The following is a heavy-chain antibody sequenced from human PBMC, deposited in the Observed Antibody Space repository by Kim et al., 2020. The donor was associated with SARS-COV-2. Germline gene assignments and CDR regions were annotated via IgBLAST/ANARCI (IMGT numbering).Heavy chain of an antibody. CDR3: ARSIAARPFDY. V-gene: IGHV1-2*06. Sequence: ASVKVSCKASGYTFTGYYMHWVRQAPGQGLEWMGRINPNSGGTNYAQKFQGRVTMTRDTPISTAYMELSRLRSDDTAVYYCARSIAARPFDYWGQGTLVTVSS. CDR2: INPNSGGT. D-gene: IGHD6-6*01. J-gene: IGHJ4*02. CDR1: GYTFTGYY.